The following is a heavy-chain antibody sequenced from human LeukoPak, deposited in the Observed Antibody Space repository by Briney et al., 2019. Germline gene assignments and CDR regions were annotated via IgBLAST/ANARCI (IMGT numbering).Heavy chain of an antibody. CDR1: GYSISNDYS. J-gene: IGHJ4*02. CDR3: ARFSSIAAAFDY. D-gene: IGHD6-13*01. V-gene: IGHV4-38-2*02. CDR2: MFPSGSS. Sequence: SETLSLTCTVSGYSISNDYSWGWVRQPPGKGLEWIGFMFPSGSSYYNPSLKSRVTMSVDTSKNQFSLNLSSVTAADTAVYYCARFSSIAAAFDYWGLGTLVTVSS.